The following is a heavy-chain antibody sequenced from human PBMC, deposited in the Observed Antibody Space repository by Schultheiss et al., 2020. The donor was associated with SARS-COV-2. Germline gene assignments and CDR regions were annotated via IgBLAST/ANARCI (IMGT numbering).Heavy chain of an antibody. Sequence: GGSLRLSCSASGFTFGNYGMHWVRQAPGRGLEWVSVMYSGGSRHYADSVRGRFTISRDISKNTLYLQINSLRAEDTAVYYCVRDSIRYFDYWGQGTLVTVSS. CDR1: GFTFGNYG. CDR3: VRDSIRYFDY. D-gene: IGHD2-21*01. J-gene: IGHJ4*02. V-gene: IGHV3-53*01. CDR2: MYSGGSR.